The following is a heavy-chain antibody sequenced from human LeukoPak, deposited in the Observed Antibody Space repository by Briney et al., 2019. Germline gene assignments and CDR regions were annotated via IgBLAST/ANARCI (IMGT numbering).Heavy chain of an antibody. CDR3: ARALTMVRGVIITGY. J-gene: IGHJ4*02. CDR2: INAGNGNT. V-gene: IGHV1-3*01. CDR1: GYTFTSYA. Sequence: ASVKVSCKASGYTFTSYAMHWVRQAPGQRLEWMGWINAGNGNTKYSQKFQGRVTITRDTSASTAYMELSSLRSEDTAMYYCARALTMVRGVIITGYWGQGTLVTVSS. D-gene: IGHD3-10*01.